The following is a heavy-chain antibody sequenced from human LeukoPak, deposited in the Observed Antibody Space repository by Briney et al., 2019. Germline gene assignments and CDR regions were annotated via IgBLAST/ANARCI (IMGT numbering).Heavy chain of an antibody. V-gene: IGHV3-30-3*01. J-gene: IGHJ6*02. CDR1: GFTFSSYA. CDR3: AREEPRFLEWLLGEIHYYYYGMDV. CDR2: ISYDGSNK. D-gene: IGHD3-3*01. Sequence: PGGSLRLSCAASGFTFSSYAMHWVRQAPGKGLEWVAVISYDGSNKYYAGSVKGRFTISRDNSKNTLYLQMNSLRAEDTAVYYCAREEPRFLEWLLGEIHYYYYGMDVWGQGTTVTVSS.